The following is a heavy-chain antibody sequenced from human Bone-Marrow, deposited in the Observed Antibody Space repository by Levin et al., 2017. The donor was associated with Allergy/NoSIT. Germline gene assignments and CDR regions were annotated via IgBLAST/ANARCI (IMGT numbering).Heavy chain of an antibody. CDR3: AREFSFRFDS. Sequence: SQTLSLTCTVSGDSISTYFWSWIRPSPGKGLEWIGYIYDSGTTDYNPSLRSRVTISVDTSKNQFSLRLRSVTTADTAIYYCAREFSFRFDSWGQGTLVTVSS. J-gene: IGHJ4*02. CDR2: IYDSGTT. V-gene: IGHV4-59*01. D-gene: IGHD1-7*01. CDR1: GDSISTYF.